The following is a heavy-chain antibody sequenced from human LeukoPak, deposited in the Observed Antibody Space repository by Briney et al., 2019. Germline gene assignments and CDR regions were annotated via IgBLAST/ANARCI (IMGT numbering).Heavy chain of an antibody. J-gene: IGHJ4*02. CDR1: GFTFSSYW. Sequence: GSLRLSCAASGFTFSSYWMSWVRQAPGKGLEWVANIKQDGSEKYYVDSVKGRFTISRDNAKNSLYLQMNSLRAEVTAVYYCARCHGSGSYMNYWGQGTLVTVSS. CDR3: ARCHGSGSYMNY. V-gene: IGHV3-7*01. D-gene: IGHD3-10*01. CDR2: IKQDGSEK.